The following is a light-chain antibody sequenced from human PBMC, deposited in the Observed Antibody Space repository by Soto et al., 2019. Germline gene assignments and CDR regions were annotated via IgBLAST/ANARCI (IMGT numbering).Light chain of an antibody. CDR1: QSVSSSY. CDR3: QQYGSSPPYT. J-gene: IGKJ2*01. Sequence: EIVLTRSPGTLSLSPGERATLSCRASQSVSSSYLAWYQQKPGQAPRLLIYGASSRATGIPDRFSGSGSGTDFTLTISRLEPEDCAVYYCQQYGSSPPYTFGQGTKLEIK. CDR2: GAS. V-gene: IGKV3-20*01.